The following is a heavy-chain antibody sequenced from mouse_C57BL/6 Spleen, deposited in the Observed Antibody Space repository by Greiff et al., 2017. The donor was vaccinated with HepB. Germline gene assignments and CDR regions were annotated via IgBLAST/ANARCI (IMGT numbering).Heavy chain of an antibody. J-gene: IGHJ3*01. V-gene: IGHV14-4*01. CDR2: IDPENGDT. CDR3: TTSITTVVAGN. Sequence: EVQLQQSGAELVRPGASVKLSCTASGFNIKDDYMHWVKQRPEQGLEWIGWIDPENGDTEYASKFQGKATITADTSSNTAYLQLSSLTSEDTAVYYCTTSITTVVAGNWGQGTLVTVSA. D-gene: IGHD1-1*01. CDR1: GFNIKDDY.